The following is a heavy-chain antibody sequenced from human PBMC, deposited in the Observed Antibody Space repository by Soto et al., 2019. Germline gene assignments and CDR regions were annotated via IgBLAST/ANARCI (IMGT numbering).Heavy chain of an antibody. CDR2: IYYGGSA. Sequence: QVQLQQSGPGLVKPSETLSLTCTVSGGSISTYYWSWIRQPPGKGLEWIGYIYYGGSANYNPSLESRVTISLDRSKKQFSLRLNSVPDADTAVYYCSRGGHCTYGVGSALDYWGQGTLVTVSS. CDR1: GGSISTYY. J-gene: IGHJ4*02. CDR3: SRGGHCTYGVGSALDY. V-gene: IGHV4-59*08. D-gene: IGHD2-8*01.